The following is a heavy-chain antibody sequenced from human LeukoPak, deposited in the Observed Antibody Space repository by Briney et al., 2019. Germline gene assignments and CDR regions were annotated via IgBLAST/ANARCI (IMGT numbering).Heavy chain of an antibody. Sequence: PGGSLRLSCAASGFTFSSYAMSWVRQAPGKGLEWVSAISGSGGSTYYADSVKGRFTISRDNAKNSLYLQMNSLRAEDTAVYYCARVPPGLIDYWGQGTLVTVSS. CDR2: ISGSGGST. J-gene: IGHJ4*02. V-gene: IGHV3-23*01. CDR3: ARVPPGLIDY. CDR1: GFTFSSYA. D-gene: IGHD3/OR15-3a*01.